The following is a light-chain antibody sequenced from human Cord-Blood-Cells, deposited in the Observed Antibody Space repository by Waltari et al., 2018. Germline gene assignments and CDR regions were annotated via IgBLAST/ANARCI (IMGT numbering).Light chain of an antibody. J-gene: IGLJ7*01. CDR2: YKSDSDK. V-gene: IGLV5-45*02. CDR1: SGINVGTYR. Sequence: QAVLTQPSSLSASPGASASLTCTLRSGINVGTYRIYWYQQKPGSPPQYLLRYKSDSDKQQGDRVPSRFSGSKDDSANGGIVLISGIQAEDEADYYGMSWQSSAAVFGGGTQLTVL. CDR3: MSWQSSAAV.